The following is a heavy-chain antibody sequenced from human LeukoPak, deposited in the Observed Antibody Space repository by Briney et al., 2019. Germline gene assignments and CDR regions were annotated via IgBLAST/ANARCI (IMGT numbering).Heavy chain of an antibody. Sequence: SVTVSYKASGGTFSSYAISWVRQAPGQGLEWMGGIIPIFGTANYAQKFQGRVTITADESTSTAYMELGSLRSDGKAGVYCSIGYSSGWYERGYFDCWGQGTLVTVSS. CDR1: GGTFSSYA. V-gene: IGHV1-69*01. CDR2: IIPIFGTA. J-gene: IGHJ4*02. CDR3: SIGYSSGWYERGYFDC. D-gene: IGHD6-19*01.